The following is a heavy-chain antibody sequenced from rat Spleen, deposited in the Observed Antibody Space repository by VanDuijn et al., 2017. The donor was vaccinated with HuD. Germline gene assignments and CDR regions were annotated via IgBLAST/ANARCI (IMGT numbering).Heavy chain of an antibody. D-gene: IGHD1-6*01. Sequence: EVQLVESGGGLVQPERSLKLSCAASGFTFSNYGMAWVRQAPTKGLEWVASISYDGGRNFYRDSVKGRFTISRDNAKSLLYLQMDSLRSEDTATYFCASLMYTPDYLGVMDVWGQGASVTVSS. CDR3: ASLMYTPDYLGVMDV. CDR2: ISYDGGRN. V-gene: IGHV5-29*01. J-gene: IGHJ4*01. CDR1: GFTFSNYG.